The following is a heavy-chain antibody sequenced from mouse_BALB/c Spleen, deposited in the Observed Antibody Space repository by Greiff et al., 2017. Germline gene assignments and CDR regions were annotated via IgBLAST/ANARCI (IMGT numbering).Heavy chain of an antibody. Sequence: QVQLQQSGPELVKPGASVKMSCKASGYTFTDYVISWVKQRTGQGLEWIGEIYPGSGSTYYNEKFKGKATLTADKSSNTAYMQLSSLTSEDSAVYFCAGRGFALYAMDYWGQGTSVTVSS. J-gene: IGHJ4*01. V-gene: IGHV1-77*01. CDR1: GYTFTDYV. CDR2: IYPGSGST. CDR3: AGRGFALYAMDY.